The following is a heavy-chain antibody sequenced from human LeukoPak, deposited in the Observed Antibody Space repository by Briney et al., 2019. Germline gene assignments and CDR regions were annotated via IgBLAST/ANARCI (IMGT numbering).Heavy chain of an antibody. V-gene: IGHV3-48*02. CDR2: IRSSDGAI. D-gene: IGHD3-9*01. CDR3: ARDRDWAFDY. CDR1: GFTFRLYS. Sequence: GGSLRLSCAASGFTFRLYSMNWVRQAPGKGLEWVSYIRSSDGAIAYADSVKGRFTISRDDTKNSLYLQMNSLRDEDTAVYYCARDRDWAFDYWGQGTLITVSS. J-gene: IGHJ4*02.